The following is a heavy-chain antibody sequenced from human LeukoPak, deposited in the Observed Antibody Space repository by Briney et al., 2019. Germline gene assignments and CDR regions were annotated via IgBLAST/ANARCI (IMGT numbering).Heavy chain of an antibody. CDR2: ISSSGSTI. V-gene: IGHV3-48*03. CDR1: GFTFSSYE. CDR3: ANYYGSGSYYYPIEAFDI. Sequence: GGSLRLSCAASGFTFSSYEMNWVRQAPGKGLEWVSYISSSGSTIYYADSVKGRFTISRDNAKNSLYLQMNSLRAEDTAVHYCANYYGSGSYYYPIEAFDIWGQGTMVTVSS. D-gene: IGHD3-10*01. J-gene: IGHJ3*02.